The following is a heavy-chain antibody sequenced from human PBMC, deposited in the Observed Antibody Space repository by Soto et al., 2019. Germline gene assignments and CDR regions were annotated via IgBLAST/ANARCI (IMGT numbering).Heavy chain of an antibody. D-gene: IGHD6-6*01. CDR2: IFHRGST. CDR1: GGYINTNNW. V-gene: IGHV4-4*02. Sequence: QVQLQESGPGLVNPSGTLSLTCAVSGGYINTNNWWSWVRQPPGKGLEWIGEIFHRGSTNYNPSFNSRVTISLDKSNDKFSLRLISVTAADTAVYYCARGALKAPATFDYWGQGTPVTVSS. CDR3: ARGALKAPATFDY. J-gene: IGHJ4*02.